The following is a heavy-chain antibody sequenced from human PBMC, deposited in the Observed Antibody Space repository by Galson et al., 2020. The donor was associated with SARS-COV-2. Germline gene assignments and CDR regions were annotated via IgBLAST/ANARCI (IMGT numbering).Heavy chain of an antibody. Sequence: ETSETLSLTCTVSGDSMNSYYWSWIRQPPGKGLDWIGYIYYSGSTHYNPSLKSRVTISVDTSKNQFSLKLSSVTAADTALYYCARITIFKVAGYYFDYWGQGTLVTVS. J-gene: IGHJ4*02. CDR1: GDSMNSYY. CDR3: ARITIFKVAGYYFDY. CDR2: IYYSGST. V-gene: IGHV4-59*01. D-gene: IGHD3-3*01.